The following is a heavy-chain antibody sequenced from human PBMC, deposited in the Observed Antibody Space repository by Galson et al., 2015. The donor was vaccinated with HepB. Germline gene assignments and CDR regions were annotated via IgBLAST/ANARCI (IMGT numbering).Heavy chain of an antibody. CDR2: IGTTGDT. V-gene: IGHV3-13*01. Sequence: SLRLSCAASGFTFSTYDMHWVRQVSGTGLEWVSAIGTTGDTYYPGSVKGRFTISRENARNSLYLQMNSLRVGDTAVYYCARAGIRAARVNAFDIWGQGTMVTVSS. J-gene: IGHJ3*02. D-gene: IGHD6-13*01. CDR3: ARAGIRAARVNAFDI. CDR1: GFTFSTYD.